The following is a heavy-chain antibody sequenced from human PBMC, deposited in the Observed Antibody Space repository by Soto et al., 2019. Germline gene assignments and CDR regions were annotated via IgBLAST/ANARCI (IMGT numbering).Heavy chain of an antibody. CDR1: GFTCSNYA. Sequence: DVQLVDSGGGLVQPGGSLRLSCAASGFTCSNYAMSWVRQAPGKGLEWVSLVSATAGTTYYTDSVKGRFTISRDNSRHTVYLQMNSLRADDTAVYYCAKDSLAVGFYSLGQGTLGTVSS. CDR3: AKDSLAVGFYS. CDR2: VSATAGTT. J-gene: IGHJ4*02. D-gene: IGHD2-15*01. V-gene: IGHV3-23*04.